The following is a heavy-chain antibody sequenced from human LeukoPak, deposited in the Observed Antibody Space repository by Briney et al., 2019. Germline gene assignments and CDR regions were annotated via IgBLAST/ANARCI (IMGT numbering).Heavy chain of an antibody. V-gene: IGHV3-9*01. CDR1: GFTFDDYA. Sequence: GGSLRLSCAASGFTFDDYAMHWVRQAPGKGLEWVSGISWNSGSIGYADSVKGRFTISRDNAKNSLYLQMNSLRAEDTAVYYCARDSDYGDYFDYWGQGTLVTVSS. CDR2: ISWNSGSI. CDR3: ARDSDYGDYFDY. J-gene: IGHJ4*02. D-gene: IGHD4-17*01.